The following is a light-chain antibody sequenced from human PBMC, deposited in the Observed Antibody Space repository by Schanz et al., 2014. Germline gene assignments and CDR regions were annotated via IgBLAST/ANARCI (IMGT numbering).Light chain of an antibody. CDR2: DVS. Sequence: QSALTQPASVSGSPGQSITISCTATGSADGAFTYVSWYQQHPGKAPKLMIYDVSNRPSGVSNRFSGSKSGNTASLTISGLKAEDEADYYCSSYGGSNFVVFGGGTKLTVL. V-gene: IGLV2-14*01. CDR3: SSYGGSNFVV. CDR1: GSADGAFTY. J-gene: IGLJ2*01.